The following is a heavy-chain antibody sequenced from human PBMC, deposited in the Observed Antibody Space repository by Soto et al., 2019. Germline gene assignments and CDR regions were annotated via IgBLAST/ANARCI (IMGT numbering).Heavy chain of an antibody. CDR1: GFTFSSYA. V-gene: IGHV3-23*01. D-gene: IGHD6-19*01. CDR2: ISGSVGST. Sequence: EVQLLASGGGLVQPGGSLSLSCAASGFTFSSYAMRWVRQAPGRGLEWFSVISGSVGSTYYADSVQGRFTISSDNANNTRCLPRNSLRAADAAVYGCARRSTAWSFNYWGQGTLVTVAS. CDR3: ARRSTAWSFNY. J-gene: IGHJ4*02.